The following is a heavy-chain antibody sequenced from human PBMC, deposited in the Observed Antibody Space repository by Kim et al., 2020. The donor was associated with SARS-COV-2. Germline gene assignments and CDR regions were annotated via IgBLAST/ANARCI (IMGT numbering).Heavy chain of an antibody. J-gene: IGHJ4*02. CDR2: IIPILGIA. CDR3: ARGANTGYFDY. V-gene: IGHV1-69*04. Sequence: SVKVSCKASGGTFSSYSISWVRQAPGQGLEWMGRIIPILGIANYAQKFQGRVTITADKSTSTAYMELSSLRSEDTAVYYCARGANTGYFDYWGQGTLVTVSS. D-gene: IGHD4-17*01. CDR1: GGTFSSYS.